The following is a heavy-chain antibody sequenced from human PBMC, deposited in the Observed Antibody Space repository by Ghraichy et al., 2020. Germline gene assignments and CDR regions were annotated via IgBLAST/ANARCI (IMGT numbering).Heavy chain of an antibody. CDR1: GYTFTGYY. V-gene: IGHV1-2*02. D-gene: IGHD3-22*01. Sequence: ASVKVSCKASGYTFTGYYMHWVRQAPGQGLEWMGWINPNSGGTNYAQKFQGRVTMTRDTSISTAYMELSRLRSDDTAVYYCARDLSMIVGLYYYGMDVWGQGTTVTVSS. CDR2: INPNSGGT. J-gene: IGHJ6*02. CDR3: ARDLSMIVGLYYYGMDV.